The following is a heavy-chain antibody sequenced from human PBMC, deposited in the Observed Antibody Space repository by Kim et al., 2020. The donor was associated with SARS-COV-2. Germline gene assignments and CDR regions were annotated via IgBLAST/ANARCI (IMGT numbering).Heavy chain of an antibody. J-gene: IGHJ6*02. CDR2: ISSSGSTI. Sequence: GGSLRLSCAASGFTFSDYYMSWIRQAPGKGLEWVSYISSSGSTIYYADSVKGRFTISRDNAKNSLYLQMNSLRAEETAVYYCARDNYYGSGSLNYYYYGMDVWGQGTTVTVSS. V-gene: IGHV3-11*01. CDR3: ARDNYYGSGSLNYYYYGMDV. CDR1: GFTFSDYY. D-gene: IGHD3-10*01.